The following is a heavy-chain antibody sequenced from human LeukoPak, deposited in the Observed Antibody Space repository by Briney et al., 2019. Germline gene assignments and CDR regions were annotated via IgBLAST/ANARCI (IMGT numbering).Heavy chain of an antibody. CDR1: GFTFSSYA. CDR3: AKGPTHDYYDSSGYSALRFDY. J-gene: IGHJ4*02. D-gene: IGHD3-22*01. Sequence: GGSLRLSCVASGFTFSSYAMNWVRQAPGKGLEWVSGICVSGDSTYYADSVKGRFTISRDNSKNTLDLQMNSLRAEGTAVYYCAKGPTHDYYDSSGYSALRFDYWGQGTLVTVSS. CDR2: ICVSGDST. V-gene: IGHV3-23*01.